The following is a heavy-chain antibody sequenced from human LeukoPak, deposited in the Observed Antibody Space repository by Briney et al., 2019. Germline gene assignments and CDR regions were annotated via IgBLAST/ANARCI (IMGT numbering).Heavy chain of an antibody. D-gene: IGHD6-13*01. CDR3: ARDGSSWYSYYYGMDV. Sequence: ASVKVSCKASGYTFTSYAMNWVRQAPGQGLEWMGWINTNTGNPTYAQGFTGRFVFSLDTSVSTAYLQISSLKAEDTAVYYCARDGSSWYSYYYGMDVWGQGTTVTVSS. CDR2: INTNTGNP. V-gene: IGHV7-4-1*02. CDR1: GYTFTSYA. J-gene: IGHJ6*02.